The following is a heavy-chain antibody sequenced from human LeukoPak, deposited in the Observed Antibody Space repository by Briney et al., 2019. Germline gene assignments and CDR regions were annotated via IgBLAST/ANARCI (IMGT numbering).Heavy chain of an antibody. J-gene: IGHJ4*02. Sequence: SETLSLTCSVSGGSISSYHWTWIRHPPGKGLEWIGYISYRGNTNYNTSLKSRVTMSVDTPRNQFSLSLSSVTAADTAVYYCARITKRLNGDYFDYWGQGTLVTVSS. D-gene: IGHD1-1*01. CDR2: ISYRGNT. V-gene: IGHV4-59*01. CDR3: ARITKRLNGDYFDY. CDR1: GGSISSYH.